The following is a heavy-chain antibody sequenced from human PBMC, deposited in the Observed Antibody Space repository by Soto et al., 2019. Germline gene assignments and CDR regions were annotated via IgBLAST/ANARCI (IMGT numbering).Heavy chain of an antibody. CDR2: IYYSGST. CDR1: GGSIISYY. V-gene: IGHV4-59*12. D-gene: IGHD3-3*01. Sequence: LSETLSLTCTVSGGSIISYYWSWIRQPPWKGLEWIGYIYYSGSTNYNPSLKSRVTISVDKSKNQFSLKLSSVTAADTAVYYCARDKLRFLRGAFDIWGQGTMVTVS. CDR3: ARDKLRFLRGAFDI. J-gene: IGHJ3*02.